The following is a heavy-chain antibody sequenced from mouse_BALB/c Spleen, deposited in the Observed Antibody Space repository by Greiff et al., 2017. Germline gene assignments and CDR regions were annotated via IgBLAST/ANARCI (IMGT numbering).Heavy chain of an antibody. CDR1: GYSITSDYA. J-gene: IGHJ4*01. V-gene: IGHV3-2*02. CDR3: ARGGIMDY. CDR2: ISYSGST. Sequence: DVKLQESGPGLVKPSQSLSLTCTVTGYSITSDYAWNWIRQLPGNKLEWMGYISYSGSTSYNPSLKSRISITRDTSKNQFFLQLNSVTTEDTATYYCARGGIMDYWGQGTSVTVSS.